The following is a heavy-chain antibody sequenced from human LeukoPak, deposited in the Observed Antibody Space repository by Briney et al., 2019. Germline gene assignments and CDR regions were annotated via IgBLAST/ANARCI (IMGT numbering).Heavy chain of an antibody. CDR3: AAEQQLVYGVFNI. CDR2: IKQDGSEK. J-gene: IGHJ3*02. V-gene: IGHV3-7*03. D-gene: IGHD6-13*01. Sequence: GGSLRLSCAASGFTFSGYWMSWVRQAPGKGLERVANIKQDGSEKYYVDSVKGRFTISRDNAKNSLYLQLNSLRAEDTAVYYCAAEQQLVYGVFNIWGQGTMVTVSS. CDR1: GFTFSGYW.